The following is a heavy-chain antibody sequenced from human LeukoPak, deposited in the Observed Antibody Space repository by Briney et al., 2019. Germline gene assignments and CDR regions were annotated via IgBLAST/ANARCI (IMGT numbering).Heavy chain of an antibody. CDR2: IWYDGSNK. J-gene: IGHJ6*02. D-gene: IGHD5-24*01. Sequence: GGSLRLSCAASGFTFSSYGMHWARQAPGKGLEWVAVIWYDGSNKYYADSVKGRFTISRDNSKNTLYLQMNSLRSDDTAVYYCARDHGFPIDYYYYGMDVWGQGTTVTVSS. V-gene: IGHV3-33*01. CDR1: GFTFSSYG. CDR3: ARDHGFPIDYYYYGMDV.